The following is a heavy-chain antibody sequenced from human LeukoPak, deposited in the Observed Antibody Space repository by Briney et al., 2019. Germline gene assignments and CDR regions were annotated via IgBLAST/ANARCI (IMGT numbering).Heavy chain of an antibody. CDR2: MNPNSGNT. J-gene: IGHJ4*02. D-gene: IGHD2-21*01. CDR3: ARGTKLWSVAVDY. V-gene: IGHV1-8*01. Sequence: ASVKVSCKASGYTFTSYDINWVLQATGQGLEWMGWMNPNSGNTGYAQKFQGRVSMTRNTSISTAYMELSSLRSEDTAVYYCARGTKLWSVAVDYWGQGTLVTVSS. CDR1: GYTFTSYD.